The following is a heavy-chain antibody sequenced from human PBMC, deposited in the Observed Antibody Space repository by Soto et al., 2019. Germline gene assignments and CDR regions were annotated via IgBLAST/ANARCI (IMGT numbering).Heavy chain of an antibody. Sequence: GTSVKVSCEASGYTFTTFGITWVRQAPGQGLEWMGWISAYNGNTNYAQKLQGRVTTTTDTSTSTAYMELRSLRSDDTAVYYCARGRGYSGYNDAFDIWGQGTMVTVSS. V-gene: IGHV1-18*01. CDR1: GYTFTTFG. D-gene: IGHD5-12*01. CDR3: ARGRGYSGYNDAFDI. J-gene: IGHJ3*02. CDR2: ISAYNGNT.